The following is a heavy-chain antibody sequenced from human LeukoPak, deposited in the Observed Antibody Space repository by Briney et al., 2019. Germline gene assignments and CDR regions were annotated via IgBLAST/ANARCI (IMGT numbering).Heavy chain of an antibody. CDR1: GGSISSSSYY. Sequence: NPSETLSLTCTVSGGSISSSSYYWGWIRQPPGKWLEWIGSIYYSGSTYYNPSLKSRVTISVDTSKNQFSLKLSSVTAADTAVYYCARAGAMAPFDYWGQGTLVTVSS. D-gene: IGHD5-18*01. CDR3: ARAGAMAPFDY. J-gene: IGHJ4*02. V-gene: IGHV4-39*07. CDR2: IYYSGST.